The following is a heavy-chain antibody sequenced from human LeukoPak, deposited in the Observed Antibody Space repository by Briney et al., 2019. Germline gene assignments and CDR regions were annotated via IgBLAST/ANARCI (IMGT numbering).Heavy chain of an antibody. V-gene: IGHV3-48*02. CDR1: GFTFSSYS. CDR2: VSSSSGTI. D-gene: IGHD3-10*01. CDR3: ARYLWFGSSQRFDY. Sequence: GGSLRLSCAASGFTFSSYSMNWVRQAPGKGLEWISYVSSSSGTIYYADSVKGRFTISRDNAKNSLYLQMNSLRDEDTAVYYCARYLWFGSSQRFDYWGQGTLVTVSS. J-gene: IGHJ4*02.